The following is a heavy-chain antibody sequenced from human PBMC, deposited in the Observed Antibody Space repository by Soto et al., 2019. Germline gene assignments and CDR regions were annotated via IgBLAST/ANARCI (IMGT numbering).Heavy chain of an antibody. J-gene: IGHJ4*02. CDR1: GYRFSGYW. CDR3: ARFMEYQVVDIDN. D-gene: IGHD2-15*01. Sequence: EVQLVQSGVEVKKPGESLKISCKGSGYRFSGYWIGWVRQMSGKGLEWMGGIFPGDSNTKYSPSFEGQVTISVDKSISTAYLEWSSLKAPDTAMYYCARFMEYQVVDIDNWGQGTLVIVSS. CDR2: IFPGDSNT. V-gene: IGHV5-51*01.